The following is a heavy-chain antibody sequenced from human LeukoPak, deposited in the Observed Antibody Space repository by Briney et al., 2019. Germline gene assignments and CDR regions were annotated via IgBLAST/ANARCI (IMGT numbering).Heavy chain of an antibody. Sequence: PGGSLRLSCAASGCTFSSYWMSWGRQAPRKGLEWVANGKQDGSEKYYVDSVKGRFTISRDNAKNELYLQMNSLRAEDTAVYYCARGVRIAVAGNIDYWGQGTLVTVSS. CDR2: GKQDGSEK. J-gene: IGHJ4*02. CDR3: ARGVRIAVAGNIDY. V-gene: IGHV3-7*04. CDR1: GCTFSSYW. D-gene: IGHD6-19*01.